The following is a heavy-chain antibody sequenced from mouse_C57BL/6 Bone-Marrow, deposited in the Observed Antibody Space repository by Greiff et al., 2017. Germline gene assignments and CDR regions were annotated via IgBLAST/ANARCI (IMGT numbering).Heavy chain of an antibody. Sequence: QVQLQQSGAELARPGASVKLSCKASGYTFTSYGISWVKQRTGQGLEWIGEIYPRSGNTSYNEKFKGKATLAADKSSSTAYMELRSLSSEDSAVYFCTRTAITPRAYWGQGTLVTVSA. J-gene: IGHJ3*01. V-gene: IGHV1-81*01. CDR1: GYTFTSYG. D-gene: IGHD1-1*01. CDR3: TRTAITPRAY. CDR2: IYPRSGNT.